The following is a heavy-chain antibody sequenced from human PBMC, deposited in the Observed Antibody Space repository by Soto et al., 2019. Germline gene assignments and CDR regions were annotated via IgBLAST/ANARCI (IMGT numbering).Heavy chain of an antibody. CDR2: IKSKTDGGTT. CDR3: TTDLDSVLRFLELVAIDF. Sequence: GSLRLSCAASGFTLSNAWMSWVRQAPGKGLEWVGRIKSKTDGGTTDYAAPVKGRFTISRDDSKNTLYLQMNSLKTEDTAVYYCTTDLDSVLRFLELVAIDFWGQGTMVTVSS. CDR1: GFTLSNAW. J-gene: IGHJ3*01. V-gene: IGHV3-15*01. D-gene: IGHD3-3*01.